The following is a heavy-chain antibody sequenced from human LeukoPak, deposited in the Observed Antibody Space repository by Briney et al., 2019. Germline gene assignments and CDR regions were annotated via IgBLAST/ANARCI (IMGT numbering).Heavy chain of an antibody. D-gene: IGHD5-24*01. CDR2: IWHDGSNK. CDR1: GFTFSDYG. J-gene: IGHJ6*03. V-gene: IGHV3-33*06. Sequence: GGSLRLSCAASGFTFSDYGLHWVRQAPGKGLEWVALIWHDGSNKYYADSVMGRFTISRDNSKNTLYLQMNSLRAEDTAIYNCAKDGDAYTEFYYYYMDVWGKGTTVTVSS. CDR3: AKDGDAYTEFYYYYMDV.